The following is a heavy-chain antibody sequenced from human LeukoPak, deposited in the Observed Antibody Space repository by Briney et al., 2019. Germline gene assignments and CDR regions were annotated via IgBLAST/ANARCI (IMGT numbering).Heavy chain of an antibody. D-gene: IGHD1-7*01. V-gene: IGHV3-48*02. CDR2: ISSRSSTI. J-gene: IGHJ4*02. CDR3: ARDGTGSGFDY. CDR1: GFTFSSYS. Sequence: GGSLRLSCAASGFTFSSYSMNWVRQAPGKGLEWVSFISSRSSTIYYADSVKGRFTISRDNAKDSLSLQMNSLRDEDTAVYYCARDGTGSGFDYWGQGTLVTVSS.